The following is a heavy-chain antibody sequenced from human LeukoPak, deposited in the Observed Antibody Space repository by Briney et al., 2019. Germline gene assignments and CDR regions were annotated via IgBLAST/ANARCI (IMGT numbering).Heavy chain of an antibody. V-gene: IGHV1-2*02. CDR3: AREKLSSNRFDP. J-gene: IGHJ5*02. CDR1: GYTFTGYY. Sequence: ASVKISCKASGYTFTGYYTHWVRQAPGQGLEWMGWINPNSGGTNYAQKFQGRVTMTRDTSISTAYMELSRLRSDDTAVYYCAREKLSSNRFDPWGQGTLVTVSS. CDR2: INPNSGGT. D-gene: IGHD1-1*01.